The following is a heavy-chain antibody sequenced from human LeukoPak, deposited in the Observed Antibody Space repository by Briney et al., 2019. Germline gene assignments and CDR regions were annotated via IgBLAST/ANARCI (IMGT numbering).Heavy chain of an antibody. V-gene: IGHV3-66*02. CDR1: DLTASNSY. D-gene: IGHD6-6*01. CDR2: LYSGGTT. J-gene: IGHJ3*02. Sequence: PGGSLRLSCAASDLTASNSYMSWFRRAPGMGLEWVSVLYSGGTTYYADSVRGRFTISRDISKNTLILQMNSLRAEDSAVYYCASEMPGSSGAYDIWGQGTMVTVSS. CDR3: ASEMPGSSGAYDI.